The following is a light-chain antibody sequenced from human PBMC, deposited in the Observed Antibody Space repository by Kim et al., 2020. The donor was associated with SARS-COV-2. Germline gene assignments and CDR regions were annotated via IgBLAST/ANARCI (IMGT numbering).Light chain of an antibody. J-gene: IGLJ1*01. CDR1: ISDVGGYPY. CDR3: SSYTSSRTYV. V-gene: IGLV2-14*03. Sequence: QSALTQPASVSGSPGQSITISCTGSISDVGGYPYVSWYQQHPGKAPKLMIYDVSNRPSGVSNRFSGSKSGNTASLTISGLQADDEADYYCSSYTSSRTYVFGPGTKVTVL. CDR2: DVS.